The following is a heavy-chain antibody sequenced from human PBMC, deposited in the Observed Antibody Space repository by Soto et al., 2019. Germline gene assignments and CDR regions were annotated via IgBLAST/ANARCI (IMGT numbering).Heavy chain of an antibody. CDR3: VRSPGDFRYGLDV. CDR1: GYSFTDYY. D-gene: IGHD2-21*02. Sequence: QVQLVQSGAEVRKPGASVKVSCKASGYSFTDYYIHWVRQAPGQGLEWLGWINPNTGVTHFAQKFQGWVTMTRDTSISTAYRELNRLTSDDTAVYYGVRSPGDFRYGLDVWGQGTTVTVSS. J-gene: IGHJ6*02. V-gene: IGHV1-2*04. CDR2: INPNTGVT.